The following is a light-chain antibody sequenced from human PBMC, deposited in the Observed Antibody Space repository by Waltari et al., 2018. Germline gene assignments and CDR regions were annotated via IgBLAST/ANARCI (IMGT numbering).Light chain of an antibody. V-gene: IGLV3-21*03. Sequence: SYVLTQPPSVSVAPGKTARSTCGGNDTGGRSVHWYQQKPGQAPVLVVYDDSDRPSGIPERFSGSNSGNTATLTITRVEAGDEADYYCQVWDPVVFGGGTKLTVL. CDR1: DTGGRS. CDR2: DDS. CDR3: QVWDPVV. J-gene: IGLJ2*01.